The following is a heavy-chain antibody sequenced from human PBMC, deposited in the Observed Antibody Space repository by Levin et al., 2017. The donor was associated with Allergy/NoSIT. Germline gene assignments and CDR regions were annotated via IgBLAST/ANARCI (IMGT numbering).Heavy chain of an antibody. D-gene: IGHD2-15*01. Sequence: SVKVSCKASGGTFSSYTISWVRQAPGQGLEWMGRIIPILGIANYAQKFQGRVTITADKSTSTAYMELSSLRSEDTAVYYCARTYCSGGSCYAHQFDYWGQGTLVTVSS. CDR1: GGTFSSYT. V-gene: IGHV1-69*02. J-gene: IGHJ4*02. CDR3: ARTYCSGGSCYAHQFDY. CDR2: IIPILGIA.